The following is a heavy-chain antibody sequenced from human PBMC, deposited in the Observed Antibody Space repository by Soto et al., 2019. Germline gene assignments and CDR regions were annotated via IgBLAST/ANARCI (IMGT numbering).Heavy chain of an antibody. J-gene: IGHJ6*03. CDR1: GGSFSGYY. V-gene: IGHV4-34*01. CDR3: ARAGGSGSYYRRDYYYYYMDV. D-gene: IGHD3-10*01. CDR2: INHSGST. Sequence: QVQLQQWGAGLLKPSETLSLTCAVYGGSFSGYYWSWIRQPPGKGLEWIGEINHSGSTNYNPSLKSQVTISVDTSKYQFSLKLSSVTAAETAVYYCARAGGSGSYYRRDYYYYYMDVWGKGTTVTVSS.